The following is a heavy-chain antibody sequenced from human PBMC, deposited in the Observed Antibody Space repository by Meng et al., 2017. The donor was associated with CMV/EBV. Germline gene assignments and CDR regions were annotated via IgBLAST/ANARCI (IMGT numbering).Heavy chain of an antibody. Sequence: QVQPQESGPGLVNPLQTQVITCTVSGGSISSGDYYWSWIRQPPGKGLEWIGYIYYSASTYYTPSLKSRVTISVDTSKNQFSLKLSSVTAADTAVYYCARVGRTSCYDYWGQGTLVTVSS. CDR3: ARVGRTSCYDY. J-gene: IGHJ4*02. CDR2: IYYSAST. CDR1: GGSISSGDYY. V-gene: IGHV4-30-4*08. D-gene: IGHD2-2*01.